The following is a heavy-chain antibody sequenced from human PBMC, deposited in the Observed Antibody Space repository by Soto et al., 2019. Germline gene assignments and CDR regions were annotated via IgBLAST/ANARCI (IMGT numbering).Heavy chain of an antibody. CDR1: GLTFSNYA. Sequence: PGGSLRLSCATSGLTFSNYAMSWVRQAPGGGLEWVSTISGSDGKTFYADSVKGRFSISRDTSQSTLYLQMNSLRADDTAMYYCARWSYLDYWGQGTRVTVSS. V-gene: IGHV3-23*01. CDR3: ARWSYLDY. CDR2: ISGSDGKT. J-gene: IGHJ4*02. D-gene: IGHD3-3*01.